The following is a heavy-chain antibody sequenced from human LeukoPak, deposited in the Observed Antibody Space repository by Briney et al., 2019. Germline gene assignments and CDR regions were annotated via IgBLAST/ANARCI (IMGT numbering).Heavy chain of an antibody. D-gene: IGHD3-9*01. CDR2: IYTTGTT. J-gene: IGHJ4*02. CDR1: GGSINSGSYY. V-gene: IGHV4-61*09. CDR3: ARSYDILTGSWDY. Sequence: SETLSLTCTVSGGSINSGSYYWNWIRQSAGKGLEWIGHIYTTGTTNCNPSLKSRVTISLDTSKNQFSLKLNSVTAADTAVYYCARSYDILTGSWDYWGQGTLVTVSS.